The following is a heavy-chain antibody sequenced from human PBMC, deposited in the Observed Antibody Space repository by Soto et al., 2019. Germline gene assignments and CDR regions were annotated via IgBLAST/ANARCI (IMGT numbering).Heavy chain of an antibody. J-gene: IGHJ6*02. Sequence: SETLSLTCTVSAGSISSGDYYWTWIRQLPGKGLEWIGYIYYSGRIGYSPSLKSRVTISLDTSGIQFSLKLKSVTAADTAVYYCARGPDGYCSTPRCYDTFYGMDVWGHGTTVTVSS. V-gene: IGHV4-31*03. CDR3: ARGPDGYCSTPRCYDTFYGMDV. D-gene: IGHD2-2*03. CDR1: AGSISSGDYY. CDR2: IYYSGRI.